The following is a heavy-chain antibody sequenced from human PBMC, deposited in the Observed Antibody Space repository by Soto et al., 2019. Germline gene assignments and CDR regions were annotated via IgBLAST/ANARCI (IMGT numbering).Heavy chain of an antibody. V-gene: IGHV3-30*18. CDR3: AKGGRQWLVTSDFNY. CDR2: VSHDGRNT. Sequence: PGGSLSLSCAASGFPFSDYAVHWVRQAPGKGLEWVAVVSHDGRNTHYADSVKGRFTISRDSSKNTVSLEMTSLRAEDTAVYYCAKGGRQWLVTSDFNYWGQGALVTVSS. D-gene: IGHD6-19*01. J-gene: IGHJ4*02. CDR1: GFPFSDYA.